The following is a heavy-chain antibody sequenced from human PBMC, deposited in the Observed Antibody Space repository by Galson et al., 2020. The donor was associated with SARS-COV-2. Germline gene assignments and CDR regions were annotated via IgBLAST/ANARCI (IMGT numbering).Heavy chain of an antibody. J-gene: IGHJ4*02. CDR1: GFTFSDYY. D-gene: IGHD6-13*01. CDR3: ARDHEYSSSVDY. Sequence: NSGGSLRLSCAASGFTFSDYYMSWIRQAPGKGLEWVSYISSSGSTIYYADSVKGRFTISRDNAKNSLYLQMNSLRAEDTAVYYCARDHEYSSSVDYWGQGTLVTVSS. CDR2: ISSSGSTI. V-gene: IGHV3-11*04.